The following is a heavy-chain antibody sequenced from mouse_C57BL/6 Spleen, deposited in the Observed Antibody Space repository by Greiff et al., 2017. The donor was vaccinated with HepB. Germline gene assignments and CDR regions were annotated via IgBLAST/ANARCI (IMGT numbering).Heavy chain of an antibody. CDR3: TRGVWFAY. CDR2: IDPETGGT. J-gene: IGHJ3*01. Sequence: QVHVKQSGAELVRPGASVTLSCKASGYTFTDYEMHWVKQTPVHGLEWIGAIDPETGGTAYNQKFKGKAILTADKSSSTAYVELRSLTSEDSAVYYCTRGVWFAYWGQGTLVTVSA. CDR1: GYTFTDYE. V-gene: IGHV1-15*01.